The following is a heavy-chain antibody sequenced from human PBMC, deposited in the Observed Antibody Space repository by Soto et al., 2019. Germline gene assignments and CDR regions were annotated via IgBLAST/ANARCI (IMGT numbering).Heavy chain of an antibody. CDR1: GFTFSSSG. CDR2: IWYDGSDK. D-gene: IGHD3-16*01. Sequence: GGSLRLSCAASGFTFSSSGMHWVRQAPGRGLEWVAVIWYDGSDKYYADSVKGRFTMSRDNSKNNLYLQMNSLRVEDTAVYYCARYNVGLGESDVWGQGTTVTVSS. CDR3: ARYNVGLGESDV. J-gene: IGHJ6*02. V-gene: IGHV3-33*01.